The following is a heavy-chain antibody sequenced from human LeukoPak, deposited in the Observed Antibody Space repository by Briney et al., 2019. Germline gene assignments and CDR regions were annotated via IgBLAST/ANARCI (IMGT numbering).Heavy chain of an antibody. J-gene: IGHJ4*02. CDR2: IIPIFGTA. Sequence: ASVKVSCKASGGTFSSYAISWVRQAPGQGLEWMGGIIPIFGTANYAQKFQGRVTITADESTSTAYMELSSLRSEDTAVYYCAGDLHEPCSSTSCYGDYWGQGTLVTVSS. D-gene: IGHD2-2*01. V-gene: IGHV1-69*13. CDR3: AGDLHEPCSSTSCYGDY. CDR1: GGTFSSYA.